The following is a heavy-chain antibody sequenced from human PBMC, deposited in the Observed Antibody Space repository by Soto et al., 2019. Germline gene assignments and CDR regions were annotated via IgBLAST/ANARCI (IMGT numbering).Heavy chain of an antibody. J-gene: IGHJ4*02. CDR3: ASDRRAVAGTYSDY. D-gene: IGHD6-19*01. CDR2: IYYSGST. V-gene: IGHV4-31*03. CDR1: GGSISSGGYY. Sequence: QVQLQESGPGLVKPSQTLSLTCTVSGGSISSGGYYWSWIRQHPGKVLEWIGNIYYSGSTYYNTSLKSRGTTSVDTSKNQFSLKLSSVPAADTAVYYCASDRRAVAGTYSDYWGQGTLVTVSS.